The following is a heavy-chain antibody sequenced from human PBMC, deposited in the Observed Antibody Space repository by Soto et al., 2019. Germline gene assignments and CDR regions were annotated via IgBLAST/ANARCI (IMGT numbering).Heavy chain of an antibody. J-gene: IGHJ6*02. CDR1: GYSFTKYW. D-gene: IGHD6-13*01. Sequence: PGESLKISCKGSGYSFTKYWIGWVRQMPGKGLEWMGIIYPGDSDTRYSPSFQGQVTISADKSISTAYLQWSSLKASDTAMYYCATRVQDPGKYYYGMDVWGQGTTVTVSS. CDR2: IYPGDSDT. V-gene: IGHV5-51*01. CDR3: ATRVQDPGKYYYGMDV.